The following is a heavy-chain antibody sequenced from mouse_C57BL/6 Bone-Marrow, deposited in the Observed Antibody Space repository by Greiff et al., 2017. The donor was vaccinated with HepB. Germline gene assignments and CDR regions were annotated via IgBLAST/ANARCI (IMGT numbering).Heavy chain of an antibody. CDR3: ARRDWD. D-gene: IGHD4-1*01. Sequence: KLVESGGGLVQPGGSLKLSCAASGFTFSDYYMYWVRQTPEKRLEWVAYISNGGGSTYYPDTVKGRFTISRDNAKNTLYLQMSRLKSEDTAMYYCARRDWDWGQGTLVTVSA. CDR1: GFTFSDYY. V-gene: IGHV5-12*01. J-gene: IGHJ3*01. CDR2: ISNGGGST.